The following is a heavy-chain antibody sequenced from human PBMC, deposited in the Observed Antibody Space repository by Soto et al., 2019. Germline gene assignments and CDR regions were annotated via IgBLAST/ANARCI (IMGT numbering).Heavy chain of an antibody. J-gene: IGHJ6*01. D-gene: IGHD3-10*01. V-gene: IGHV4-39*07. CDR1: GGSSISNSYH. CDR3: ARVSGIYYYGMEV. Sequence: SQLMSVTSSVFGGSSISNSYHWGRIRQPPGKWLEWIGSIFHSGSTNYNPSLKSRVTISVDTSKNHVSLKLSSVTAADTAVYYCARVSGIYYYGMEVWGNGTTVTVTS. CDR2: IFHSGST.